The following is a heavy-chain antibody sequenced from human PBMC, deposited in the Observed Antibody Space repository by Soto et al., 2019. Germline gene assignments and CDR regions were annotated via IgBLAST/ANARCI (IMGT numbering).Heavy chain of an antibody. CDR2: INPKTGTT. CDR3: ARVLEGSYCYERSGS. CDR1: GYTFTNYY. V-gene: IGHV1-46*01. D-gene: IGHD3-22*01. Sequence: QVQLVQSGAEVKKPGASVKVSCKASGYTFTNYYIHWVRQAPGQGLEWLGLINPKTGTTNDAPKFQGRVTMTSDTSTSTAYMELSSLRSEDTAVFYCARVLEGSYCYERSGSWGQGTLVTVSS. J-gene: IGHJ4*02.